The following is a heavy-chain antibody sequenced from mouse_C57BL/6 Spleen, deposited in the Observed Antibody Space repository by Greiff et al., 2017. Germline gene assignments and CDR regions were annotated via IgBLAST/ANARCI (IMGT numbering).Heavy chain of an antibody. CDR2: IDPSDSYT. CDR1: GYTFTSYW. CDR3: ARSRAISYFDY. Sequence: VQLQQPGAELVKPGASVKLSCKASGYTFTSYWMQWVKQRPGQGLEWIGKIDPSDSYTNYNQKFKGKATLTVDKSSSTAYMQLSSLTSEASAVYYCARSRAISYFDYWGQGTTLTVSS. V-gene: IGHV1-50*01. J-gene: IGHJ2*01. D-gene: IGHD1-1*01.